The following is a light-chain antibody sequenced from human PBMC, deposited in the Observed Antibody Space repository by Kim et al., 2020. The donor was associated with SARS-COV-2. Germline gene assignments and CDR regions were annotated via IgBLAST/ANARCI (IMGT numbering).Light chain of an antibody. CDR1: SSNIGAGYD. V-gene: IGLV1-40*01. J-gene: IGLJ3*02. Sequence: RVTISCPGSSSNIGAGYDVHWYQQVPGTAPKLLMYDNSNRPSGVPDRFSGSKSGTSASLAITGLQAEDEADYYCQSYDSSLSGSRVFGGGTKVTVL. CDR2: DNS. CDR3: QSYDSSLSGSRV.